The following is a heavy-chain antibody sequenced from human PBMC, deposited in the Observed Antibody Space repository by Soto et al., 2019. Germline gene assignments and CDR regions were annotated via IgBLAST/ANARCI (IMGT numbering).Heavy chain of an antibody. V-gene: IGHV3-33*01. J-gene: IGHJ4*02. CDR3: ARDAPLFYGDYDHTAIRSLGYYFDY. Sequence: GGSLRLSCAASGFTFSSYGMHWVRQAPGKGLEWVAVIWYDGSNKYYADSVKGRFTISRDNSKNTLYLQMNSLRAEDTAVYYCARDAPLFYGDYDHTAIRSLGYYFDYWGQGTLVTVSS. CDR2: IWYDGSNK. D-gene: IGHD4-17*01. CDR1: GFTFSSYG.